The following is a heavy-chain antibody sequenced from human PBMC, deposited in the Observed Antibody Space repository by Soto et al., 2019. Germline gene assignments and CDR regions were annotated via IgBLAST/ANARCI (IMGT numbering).Heavy chain of an antibody. CDR3: ARGIRRCRVGNCFNP. CDR2: HNPSGST. CDR1: GGPFTGYY. D-gene: IGHD2-8*01. Sequence: LSLTCAVYGGPFTGYYWSWIRQPPGKGLEWIGEHNPSGSTNYNPSLKSRVTVAIDTAKTQFSLKMTSVTAADTAVYYCARGIRRCRVGNCFNPWGQGTLVTVSS. J-gene: IGHJ5*02. V-gene: IGHV4-34*01.